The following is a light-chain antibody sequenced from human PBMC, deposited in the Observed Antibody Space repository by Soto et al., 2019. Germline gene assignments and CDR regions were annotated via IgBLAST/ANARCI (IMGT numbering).Light chain of an antibody. V-gene: IGLV2-11*01. CDR1: SSDVGGYNY. J-gene: IGLJ1*01. CDR3: NSYAGSYTLYV. CDR2: DVT. Sequence: ALTQPRSVSGSPGQSVAISCAGTSSDVGGYNYVSWYQQHPGKAPKLMIYDVTKRPSGVPDRFSGSKSGNTASLTISGLQAEDEADYYCNSYAGSYTLYVFGTGTKVTVL.